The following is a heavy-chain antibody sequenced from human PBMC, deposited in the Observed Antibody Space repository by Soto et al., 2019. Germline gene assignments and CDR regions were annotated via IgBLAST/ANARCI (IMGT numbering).Heavy chain of an antibody. D-gene: IGHD2-2*01. CDR1: GFTLDDYT. Sequence: PGGSLRLSCAVSGFTLDDYTMHWVRQAPGKGLEWVSGVGWNGGDIVYADSVKGRFTVSRDNTRNSQYLEVNSLTTEDTAIDFCAKERAVVVPGSTSYFHYYGLDVWGQGTTVTVSS. J-gene: IGHJ6*02. CDR3: AKERAVVVPGSTSYFHYYGLDV. CDR2: VGWNGGDI. V-gene: IGHV3-9*01.